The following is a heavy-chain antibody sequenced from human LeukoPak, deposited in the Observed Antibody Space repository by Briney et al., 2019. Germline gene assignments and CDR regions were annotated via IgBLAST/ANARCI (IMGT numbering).Heavy chain of an antibody. V-gene: IGHV3-66*01. D-gene: IGHD1-26*01. CDR3: ASASGSYYRVH. Sequence: PGGSLRLSCAASGFTVSSNYMSWVRQAPGKGLEGVSVIYSGGSTYYADSVTGRFTISRHNSENTLYLQMNSLRAEDTAVYYCASASGSYYRVHWGQGTLVTVSS. J-gene: IGHJ4*02. CDR2: IYSGGST. CDR1: GFTVSSNY.